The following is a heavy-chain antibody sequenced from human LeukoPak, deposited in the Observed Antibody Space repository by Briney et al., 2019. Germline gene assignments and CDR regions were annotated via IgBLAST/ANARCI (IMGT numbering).Heavy chain of an antibody. V-gene: IGHV3-43*01. D-gene: IGHD3-22*01. Sequence: GGSLRLSCAASGFTFDDYTMHWVRQAPGKGLEWVSLISWDGGSTYYADSVKGRFTISRDNSKNSLYLQMNSLRAEDTAVYYCARTPVYYYDSSGYGTGYFDYWGQGTLVTVSS. CDR3: ARTPVYYYDSSGYGTGYFDY. CDR1: GFTFDDYT. J-gene: IGHJ4*02. CDR2: ISWDGGST.